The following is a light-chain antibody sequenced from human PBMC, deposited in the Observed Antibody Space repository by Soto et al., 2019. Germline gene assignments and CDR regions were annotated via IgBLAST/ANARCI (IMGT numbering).Light chain of an antibody. CDR1: QSPVYSNGNAY. CDR3: MQGTHWPWT. CDR2: QVS. J-gene: IGKJ1*01. V-gene: IGKV2-30*01. Sequence: DAVLTQSPLSLPVTLGQPAAISCRSSQSPVYSNGNAYLIWFQQRPGQSPRRLIYQVSTRDAGVPDRFSGSGSGTYFTLTISRVEAEDVGLYYCMQGTHWPWTFGQGTKVEIK.